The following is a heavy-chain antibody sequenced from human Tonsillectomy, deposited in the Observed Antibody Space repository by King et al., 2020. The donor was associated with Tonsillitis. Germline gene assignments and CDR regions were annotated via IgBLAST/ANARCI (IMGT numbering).Heavy chain of an antibody. J-gene: IGHJ4*02. D-gene: IGHD5-18*01. V-gene: IGHV1-18*01. CDR1: GYTFTSYG. CDR3: ARYSFGSIPRSDYFDY. Sequence: QLVQSGSEVKKPGASVKVSCKASGYTFTSYGISWVRQALGQGLGWMGWISANKGNPNYAQNLKGGVTMTTDTPTSTAYMELRSLRSDDTAVYYCARYSFGSIPRSDYFDYWGQGTLVTVSS. CDR2: ISANKGNP.